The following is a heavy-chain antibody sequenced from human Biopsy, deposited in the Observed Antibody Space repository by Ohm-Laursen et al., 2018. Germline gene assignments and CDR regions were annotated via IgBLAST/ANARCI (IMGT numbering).Heavy chain of an antibody. Sequence: GTLSLTCAVDGWSFSGYDWTWIRQPPGKGLEWVGEFSHTGTTIYNPSLKSRLTISVDKSKNHFSLRLTSVTAADTATYFCARGPYGDNAGAFDVWGQGTVVTVSS. CDR3: ARGPYGDNAGAFDV. D-gene: IGHD4/OR15-4a*01. J-gene: IGHJ3*01. V-gene: IGHV4-34*01. CDR2: FSHTGTT. CDR1: GWSFSGYD.